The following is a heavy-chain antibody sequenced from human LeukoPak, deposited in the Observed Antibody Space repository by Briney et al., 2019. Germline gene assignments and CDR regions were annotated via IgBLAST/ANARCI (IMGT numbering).Heavy chain of an antibody. CDR3: EAGIGDY. D-gene: IGHD6-19*01. Sequence: GGSLRLSCVASEFTFSAYYMSWIRETPGKGLEWLSYISSSGNITYYADSVKGRFTVSRDNINNVLFLEMNSLRVEDTAIYYCEAGIGDYWGQGTLVTVSS. CDR1: EFTFSAYY. CDR2: ISSSGNIT. V-gene: IGHV3-11*01. J-gene: IGHJ4*01.